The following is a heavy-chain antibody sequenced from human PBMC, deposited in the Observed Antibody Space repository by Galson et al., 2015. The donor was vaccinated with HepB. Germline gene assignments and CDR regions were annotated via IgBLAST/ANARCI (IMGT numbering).Heavy chain of an antibody. V-gene: IGHV3-73*01. D-gene: IGHD1-1*01. CDR2: IRSKANSYAT. J-gene: IGHJ4*02. Sequence: SLRLSCAASGFTFSGSAMHWVRQASGKGLEWVGRIRSKANSYATAYAASVKGRFTISRDDSKNTAYLQMNSLKTEDTVVYYCTRRGTTGDRGVDYWGQGTLVTVSS. CDR1: GFTFSGSA. CDR3: TRRGTTGDRGVDY.